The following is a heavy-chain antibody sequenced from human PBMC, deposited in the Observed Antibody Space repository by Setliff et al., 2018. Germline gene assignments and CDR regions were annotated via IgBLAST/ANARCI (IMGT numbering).Heavy chain of an antibody. CDR3: ARESRYYYDNLGTLDY. CDR2: IYSSGST. D-gene: IGHD3-22*01. J-gene: IGHJ4*02. V-gene: IGHV4-30-4*08. CDR1: GGSISSGDYY. Sequence: SETLSLTCTVSGGSISSGDYYWSWIRQPPGKGLEWIGYIYSSGSTYYNPSLKSRVSISVDTSKNQFSLKLSPVTAADTAVYYCARESRYYYDNLGTLDYWGQGTLVTVSS.